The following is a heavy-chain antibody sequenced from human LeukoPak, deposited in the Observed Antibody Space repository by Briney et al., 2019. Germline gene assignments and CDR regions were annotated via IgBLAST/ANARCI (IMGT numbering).Heavy chain of an antibody. CDR1: GFTFRDYW. D-gene: IGHD1-1*01. J-gene: IGHJ4*02. V-gene: IGHV3-7*01. CDR3: ARAGGTNWADY. Sequence: PGGSLRLSCEASGFTFRDYWMTWVRQAPGKGLEWVANVKQDGTEKFYVDSVKGRFTISRDNGKNSLYLQMNSLRVEDTAIYYCARAGGTNWADYWGQGTLVTVSS. CDR2: VKQDGTEK.